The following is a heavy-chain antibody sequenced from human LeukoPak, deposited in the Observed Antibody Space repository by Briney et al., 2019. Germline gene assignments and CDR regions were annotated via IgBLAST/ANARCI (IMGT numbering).Heavy chain of an antibody. V-gene: IGHV3-74*01. Sequence: GGSLRLSCAVSGFTFSSYWMHWVRQAPGKGLVWVSRIDRDGSRINYADSVKGRFTISRDNGKNTLFLQINSLRAEDAAVYYCVRGNDYGGPHYWGQGTLVTVSS. D-gene: IGHD4-23*01. CDR3: VRGNDYGGPHY. J-gene: IGHJ4*02. CDR2: IDRDGSRI. CDR1: GFTFSSYW.